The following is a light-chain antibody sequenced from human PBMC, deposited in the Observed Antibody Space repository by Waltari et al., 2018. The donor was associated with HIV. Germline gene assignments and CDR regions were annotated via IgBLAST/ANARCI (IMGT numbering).Light chain of an antibody. V-gene: IGKV3-20*01. CDR1: QSVSSSY. Sequence: EIVLTQTPGTLSLSPGERATLSCRARQSVSSSYLAWYQQKLGQAPRLLIYGASSRATGIPDRFSGSGSGTDFTLTISRLEPEDFAVYYCHQYGSSPETFGGGTKVEIK. CDR2: GAS. CDR3: HQYGSSPET. J-gene: IGKJ4*01.